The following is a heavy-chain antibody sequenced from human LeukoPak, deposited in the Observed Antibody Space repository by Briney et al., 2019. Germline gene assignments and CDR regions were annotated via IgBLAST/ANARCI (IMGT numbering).Heavy chain of an antibody. J-gene: IGHJ3*02. CDR3: ARVSYSGSSRDI. CDR2: IYYSGST. D-gene: IGHD1-26*01. Sequence: PSETLSLTCTVSGGSISGYYWSWIRQPPGKGLEWIGYIYYSGSTNYNPSLKSRVTISVDTSKNQFSLKLSSVTAADTAVYYCARVSYSGSSRDIWGQGTMVTVSS. V-gene: IGHV4-59*01. CDR1: GGSISGYY.